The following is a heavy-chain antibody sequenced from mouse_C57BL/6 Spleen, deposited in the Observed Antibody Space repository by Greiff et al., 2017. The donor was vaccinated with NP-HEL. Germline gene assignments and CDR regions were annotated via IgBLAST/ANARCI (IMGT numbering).Heavy chain of an antibody. J-gene: IGHJ1*03. Sequence: QVQLQQSGPELVKPGASVKISCKASGYAFSSSWMNWVKQRPGKGLEWIGRIYPGDGDTNYNGKFKGKATLTADKSSSTAYMQLSSLTSEDSAVYFCARGGYYGNYWYFDVWGTGTTVTVSS. CDR2: IYPGDGDT. D-gene: IGHD2-1*01. CDR3: ARGGYYGNYWYFDV. V-gene: IGHV1-82*01. CDR1: GYAFSSSW.